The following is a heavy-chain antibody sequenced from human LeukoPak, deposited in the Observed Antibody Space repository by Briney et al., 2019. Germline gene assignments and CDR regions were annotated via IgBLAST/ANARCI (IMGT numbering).Heavy chain of an antibody. V-gene: IGHV4-34*01. CDR2: INDSGST. Sequence: PSETLSLTCAVYCGSLSGYYWSWIRQPPGKGLEWIGEINDSGSTNYNPSLKSRVTISVDTSKNQFSLKLSSVTAADTAVYYCARGRRYYYDSSGYWEAFDIWGQGTMVTVSS. D-gene: IGHD3-22*01. CDR3: ARGRRYYYDSSGYWEAFDI. J-gene: IGHJ3*02. CDR1: CGSLSGYY.